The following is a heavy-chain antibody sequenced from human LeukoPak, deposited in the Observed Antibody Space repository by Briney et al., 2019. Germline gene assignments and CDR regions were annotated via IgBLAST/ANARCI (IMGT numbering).Heavy chain of an antibody. V-gene: IGHV3-23*01. D-gene: IGHD4-17*01. CDR3: AKDGVSTVTTYYFDY. Sequence: GPSLRLSCAASGFTFSSYAMSWVRQAPGKGLEWVSAISGSGGSTYYADSVKGRFTISRDNSKNTLYLQMNSLRAEDTAVYYCAKDGVSTVTTYYFDYWGQGTLVTVSS. CDR2: ISGSGGST. CDR1: GFTFSSYA. J-gene: IGHJ4*02.